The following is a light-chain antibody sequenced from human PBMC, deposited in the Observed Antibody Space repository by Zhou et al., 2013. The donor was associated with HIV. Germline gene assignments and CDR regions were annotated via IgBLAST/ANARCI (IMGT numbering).Light chain of an antibody. J-gene: IGKJ4*01. CDR1: QSIGTE. Sequence: EIVLTQSPAILSLSPGERATLSCRASQSIGTELAWYQRKHGQAPRLLIHDAFNRATGIPARFSGRGSGTDFTLIISNLEPEDFAYYYCQQRYAWPLTFGGGTKVEIK. CDR2: DAF. V-gene: IGKV3-11*01. CDR3: QQRYAWPLT.